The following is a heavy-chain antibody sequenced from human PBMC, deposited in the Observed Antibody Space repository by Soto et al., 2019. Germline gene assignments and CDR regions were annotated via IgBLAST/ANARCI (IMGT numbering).Heavy chain of an antibody. Sequence: GESLKISCKGSGYSFTSYWIGWVRQMPGKGLEWMGIIYPGDSDTRYSPSFQGQVTISADKSISTAYLQWSSLKASDTAMYYCARATYYYDSSGYSYYYGMDVWGQGTTVTVSS. D-gene: IGHD3-22*01. J-gene: IGHJ6*02. CDR1: GYSFTSYW. CDR2: IYPGDSDT. CDR3: ARATYYYDSSGYSYYYGMDV. V-gene: IGHV5-51*01.